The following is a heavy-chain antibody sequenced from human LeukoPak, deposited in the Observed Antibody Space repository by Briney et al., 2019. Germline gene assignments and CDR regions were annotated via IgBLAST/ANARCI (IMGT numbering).Heavy chain of an antibody. J-gene: IGHJ4*02. CDR1: GFTFSSYP. CDR3: ARRGYGDYAPFDY. CDR2: INNDGGST. Sequence: GGSLRLSCSASGFTFSSYPMHWVRQAPGKGLEYVSGINNDGGSTNYADSVKGRFTISRDNSKNTLYLQMNSLRAEDTAVYYCARRGYGDYAPFDYWGQGTLVTVSS. D-gene: IGHD4-17*01. V-gene: IGHV3-64*04.